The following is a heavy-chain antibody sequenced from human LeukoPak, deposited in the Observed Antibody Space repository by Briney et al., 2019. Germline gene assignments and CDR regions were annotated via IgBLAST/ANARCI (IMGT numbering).Heavy chain of an antibody. D-gene: IGHD2-21*02. Sequence: SVKVSCKASGGTFSSYDISWVRQAPGQGLEWMGGIIPMFGTANYAQKFQGRVTITADESTSTAYMELSSLRSEDTAVYYCARDRIAYCGGDCYSLHPLDYWGQGTLVTVSS. CDR2: IIPMFGTA. V-gene: IGHV1-69*13. J-gene: IGHJ4*02. CDR1: GGTFSSYD. CDR3: ARDRIAYCGGDCYSLHPLDY.